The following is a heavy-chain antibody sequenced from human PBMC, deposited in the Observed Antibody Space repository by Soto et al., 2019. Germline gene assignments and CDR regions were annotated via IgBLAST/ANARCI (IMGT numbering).Heavy chain of an antibody. CDR3: VTEASGWYTRGSFDF. J-gene: IGHJ3*01. CDR1: GFSFSNYA. CDR2: ISGSGGSA. D-gene: IGHD6-19*01. V-gene: IGHV3-23*01. Sequence: GGSLRLSCAASGFSFSNYAMNWVRQAPGKGLDWVSVISGSGGSASYVDSVQGRFTISRDNSYNTLYLQMSILTAEDTAMYSCVTEASGWYTRGSFDFWGRGTMVTVSS.